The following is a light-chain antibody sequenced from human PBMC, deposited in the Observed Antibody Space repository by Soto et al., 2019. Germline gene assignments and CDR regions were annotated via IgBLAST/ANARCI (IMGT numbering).Light chain of an antibody. Sequence: DIQMTQSPSSLSASVGDRVPITCRASQSISNHLNWYQRKPGQAPKLLIYAASSLQSGVPSRFSGRGSLTDFTLTISRLQPEDVATYYCQQSHTTTLFTFGAGTKVDL. CDR2: AAS. J-gene: IGKJ3*01. CDR3: QQSHTTTLFT. CDR1: QSISNH. V-gene: IGKV1-39*01.